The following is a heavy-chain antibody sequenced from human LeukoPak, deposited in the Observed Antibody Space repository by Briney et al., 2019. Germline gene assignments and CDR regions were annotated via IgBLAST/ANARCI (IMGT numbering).Heavy chain of an antibody. Sequence: ASVKVSCKTSGYTFTSFDVNWVRQAPGRGLEWMAWINSDKGDTNYAQKFQGRLTLTTDTSTRTVYMELRSLRSDDTAVYYCARNTLWFGELDPWGQGTLVTVSS. V-gene: IGHV1-18*01. D-gene: IGHD3-10*01. CDR3: ARNTLWFGELDP. CDR1: GYTFTSFD. J-gene: IGHJ5*02. CDR2: INSDKGDT.